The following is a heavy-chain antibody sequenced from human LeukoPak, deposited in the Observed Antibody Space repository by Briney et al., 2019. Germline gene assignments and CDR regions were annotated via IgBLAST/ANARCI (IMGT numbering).Heavy chain of an antibody. D-gene: IGHD3-10*01. V-gene: IGHV4-31*03. CDR2: IYYSGST. J-gene: IGHJ4*02. CDR3: ARVNVTMVRGVIITEGFDY. Sequence: PSETLSLTCTVSGGSISSGGYYWSWIRQHPGKGLEWIGYIYYSGSTYYNPSLKSRVTISVETSKNQFSLKLSSVTAADTAVYYCARVNVTMVRGVIITEGFDYWGQGTLVTVSS. CDR1: GGSISSGGYY.